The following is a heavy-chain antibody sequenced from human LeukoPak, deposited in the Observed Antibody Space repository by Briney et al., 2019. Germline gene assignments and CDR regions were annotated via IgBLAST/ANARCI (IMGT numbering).Heavy chain of an antibody. Sequence: GASVKVSCKASGYTFTSYAMNWVRQAPGQGLEWMGWINTNTGNPTYAQGFTGRFVFSLDTSVSTAYLQISSLKAEGTAVYYCARAPYYYDSSGYYFDYWGQGTLVTVSS. CDR3: ARAPYYYDSSGYYFDY. J-gene: IGHJ4*02. CDR1: GYTFTSYA. D-gene: IGHD3-22*01. CDR2: INTNTGNP. V-gene: IGHV7-4-1*02.